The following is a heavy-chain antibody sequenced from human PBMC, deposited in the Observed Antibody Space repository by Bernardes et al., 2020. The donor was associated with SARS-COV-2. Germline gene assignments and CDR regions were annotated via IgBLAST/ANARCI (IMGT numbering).Heavy chain of an antibody. J-gene: IGHJ6*02. D-gene: IGHD2-21*02. CDR2: IYYSGST. CDR1: GGSISNSGYY. CDR3: ARGLCGGDCNLYYGLDV. V-gene: IGHV4-39*01. Sequence: SESLSLTCTVSGGSISNSGYYWGWIRQPPGKGLEWIGSIYYSGSTYYNPSLKRRVTISRHISENTVYLEMSSLSAEDTAVYYCARGLCGGDCNLYYGLDVWGQGTTVTVSS.